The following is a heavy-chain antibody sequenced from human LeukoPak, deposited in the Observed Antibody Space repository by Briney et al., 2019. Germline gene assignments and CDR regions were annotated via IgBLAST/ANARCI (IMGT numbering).Heavy chain of an antibody. D-gene: IGHD5-18*01. CDR1: GVTFSSYW. J-gene: IGHJ4*02. CDR3: ARDVDSYGYVILDY. Sequence: GGSLRLSCAASGVTFSSYWRSWVRQAPGKGLEWVANIKQDGREKYYVDSVKGRFTISRDNAKNSLYLQMNSLRAEDTAVYYCARDVDSYGYVILDYWGQGTLVTVSS. CDR2: IKQDGREK. V-gene: IGHV3-7*03.